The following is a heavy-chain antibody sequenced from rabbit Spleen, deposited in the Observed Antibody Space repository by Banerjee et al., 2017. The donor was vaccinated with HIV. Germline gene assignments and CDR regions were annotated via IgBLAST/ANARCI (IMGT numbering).Heavy chain of an antibody. CDR2: INAVTGKA. D-gene: IGHD8-1*01. J-gene: IGHJ3*01. CDR1: GLDFSSRYW. CDR3: ARDTGTSFSSYGMDL. V-gene: IGHV1S45*01. Sequence: QQQLEESGGDLVKPGASLTLTCKASGLDFSSRYWICWVRQAPGKGLEWIACINAVTGKAVYASWAKGRFTISKTSSTTVTLQMTSLTAADTATYFCARDTGTSFSSYGMDLWGQGTLVTVS.